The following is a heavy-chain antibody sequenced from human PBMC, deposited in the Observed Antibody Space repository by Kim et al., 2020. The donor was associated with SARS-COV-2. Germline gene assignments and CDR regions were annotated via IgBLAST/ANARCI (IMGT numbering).Heavy chain of an antibody. D-gene: IGHD6-13*01. J-gene: IGHJ4*02. CDR1: GGSISSSSYY. V-gene: IGHV4-39*01. Sequence: SETLSLTCTVSGGSISSSSYYWGWIRQPPGKGLEWIGSIYYSGSTYYNPSLKSRVTISVDTSKNQFSLKLSSVTAADTAVYYCEGGEAAAAQADYWGQGTLVTVSS. CDR3: EGGEAAAAQADY. CDR2: IYYSGST.